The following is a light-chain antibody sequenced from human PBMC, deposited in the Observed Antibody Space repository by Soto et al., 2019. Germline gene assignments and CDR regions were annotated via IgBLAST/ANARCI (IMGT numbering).Light chain of an antibody. J-gene: IGLJ2*01. CDR1: SSDVGGYHY. V-gene: IGLV2-14*01. CDR3: SSYTTTYTVV. Sequence: QSVLTQPASVSGSPGQSITISCTGTSSDVGGYHYVSWYQQHPGKAPKLMIYEVTNRPTGVSNRFPASKSGNTASLTISGLQAEDEAHYYCSSYTTTYTVVFGGGTKLTVL. CDR2: EVT.